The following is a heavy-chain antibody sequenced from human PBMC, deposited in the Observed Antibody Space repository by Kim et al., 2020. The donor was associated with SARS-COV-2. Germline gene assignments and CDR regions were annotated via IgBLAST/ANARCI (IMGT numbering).Heavy chain of an antibody. J-gene: IGHJ4*02. CDR3: TRGGHGHCSGDSCYPGEK. V-gene: IGHV3-74*01. D-gene: IGHD2-15*01. CDR2: LNHEGSTT. CDR1: GFSFSNYW. Sequence: GGSLRLSCAASGFSFSNYWMHWVSQAPGKGLVWVARLNHEGSTTDYAVSVKGRFIVSRDNARNTLYLQMNGLRAEDAAVYYCTRGGHGHCSGDSCYPGEKWGQGPLVTVSS.